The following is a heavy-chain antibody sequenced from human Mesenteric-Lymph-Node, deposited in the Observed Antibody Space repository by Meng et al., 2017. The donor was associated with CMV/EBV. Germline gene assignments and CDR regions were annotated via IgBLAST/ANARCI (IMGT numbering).Heavy chain of an antibody. Sequence: GESLKISCAASGFTFSDYYMSWIRQAPGKGLEWVANINQDATETYYVGSVKGRFTISRDNAQNSLFLQMNSLRAEDTAVYYCARDPTHNWNDERDYWGQGTLVTVSS. CDR3: ARDPTHNWNDERDY. V-gene: IGHV3-7*01. CDR2: INQDATET. CDR1: GFTFSDYY. J-gene: IGHJ4*02. D-gene: IGHD1-20*01.